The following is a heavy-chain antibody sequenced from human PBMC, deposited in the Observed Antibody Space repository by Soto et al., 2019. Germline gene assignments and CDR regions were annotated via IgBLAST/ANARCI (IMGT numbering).Heavy chain of an antibody. CDR3: VRDGTKTLRDWFDP. CDR1: GASISGFY. CDR2: IYATGTT. V-gene: IGHV4-4*07. J-gene: IGHJ5*02. D-gene: IGHD1-1*01. Sequence: SETLSLTCTVSGASISGFYWSWIRKSAGKGLEWIGRIYATGTTDYNPSLKSRVMMSVDTSKKQFSLKLRSVTAADTAVYYCVRDGTKTLRDWFDPWCQGISVTVSS.